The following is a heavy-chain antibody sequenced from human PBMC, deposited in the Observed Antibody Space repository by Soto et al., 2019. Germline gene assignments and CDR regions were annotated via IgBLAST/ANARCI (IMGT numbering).Heavy chain of an antibody. D-gene: IGHD5-18*01. J-gene: IGHJ4*02. Sequence: PXETLSLPCTVSGCSIISYCSSWLRQPPGKGLEWIGYIYYSGSTNYNPSLKSRVTISVDTSKNQFSLKLSAVTAADTAVYYCARERYSYGLDYWGQGTLGTVSS. CDR1: GCSIISYC. CDR3: ARERYSYGLDY. V-gene: IGHV4-59*01. CDR2: IYYSGST.